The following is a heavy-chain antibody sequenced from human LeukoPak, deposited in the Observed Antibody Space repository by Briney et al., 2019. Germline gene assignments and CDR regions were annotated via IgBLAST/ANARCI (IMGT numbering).Heavy chain of an antibody. D-gene: IGHD3-10*01. Sequence: GGSLRLSCAASGFTFSSYWMSWVRQAPGKGLEWVANIKQDGSEKYYVDSVKGRFTISRDNAKNSLYLQMNSLRAEDTAVYYCARDLLLRFGEFRFDPWGQGTLVTVSS. CDR2: IKQDGSEK. V-gene: IGHV3-7*03. CDR3: ARDLLLRFGEFRFDP. CDR1: GFTFSSYW. J-gene: IGHJ5*02.